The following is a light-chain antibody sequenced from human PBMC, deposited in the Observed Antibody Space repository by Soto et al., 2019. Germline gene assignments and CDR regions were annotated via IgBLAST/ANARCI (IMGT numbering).Light chain of an antibody. CDR1: QGTRTD. CDR3: LQNNSESPP. J-gene: IGKJ1*01. Sequence: SSQTVKIEDKVSTTRRASQGTRTDLGWYQQSPGKAPKVLIVGASTLQSGVPSRFSGSGSGTEFTLTISSLQPEDSSTYYCLQNNSESPPFGQGTKG. V-gene: IGKV1-17*01. CDR2: GAS.